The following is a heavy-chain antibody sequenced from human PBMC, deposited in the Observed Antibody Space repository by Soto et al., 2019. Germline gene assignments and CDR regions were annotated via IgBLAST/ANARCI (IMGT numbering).Heavy chain of an antibody. J-gene: IGHJ4*02. Sequence: QVQLVESGGGVVQPGRSLRLSCAASGFTFSSYAMHWVRQAPGKGLEWVAVISYDGSNKYYADSVKGRFTISRDNSKNTLYLQMNSLRAEDTAVYYWARDRERDAWGYFDYWGQGTLVTVSS. CDR2: ISYDGSNK. V-gene: IGHV3-30-3*01. D-gene: IGHD1-1*01. CDR1: GFTFSSYA. CDR3: ARDRERDAWGYFDY.